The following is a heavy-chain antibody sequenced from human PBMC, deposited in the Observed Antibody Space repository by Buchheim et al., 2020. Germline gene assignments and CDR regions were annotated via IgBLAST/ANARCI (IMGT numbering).Heavy chain of an antibody. CDR3: AKEAGYCRGGSGSCIDWYFDL. CDR2: ISYSGGGT. V-gene: IGHV3-23*01. D-gene: IGHD2-15*01. J-gene: IGHJ2*01. Sequence: EVQLLESGGALVQPGGSLRLSCAASGFTFSNYAMSWVRQAPGKGLEWFSAISYSGGGTYYADSVKGRFTISRDNPKNRLYLQMNSLRADDTAVYYCAKEAGYCRGGSGSCIDWYFDLWDRGTL. CDR1: GFTFSNYA.